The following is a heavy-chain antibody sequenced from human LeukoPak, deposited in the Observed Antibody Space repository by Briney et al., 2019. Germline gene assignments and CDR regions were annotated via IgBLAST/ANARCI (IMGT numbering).Heavy chain of an antibody. CDR3: ARGRRGSTYGYPDY. J-gene: IGHJ4*02. Sequence: SETLSLTCTVSGGSISDGNYYWGWIRQPPGKGLEDIGSLHGGSPRYNPSLRSQVTMSLATSKNQFSLNLNSVTAADTAVYYCARGRRGSTYGYPDYWGQGTLVTVSS. D-gene: IGHD5-18*01. V-gene: IGHV4-39*07. CDR1: GGSISDGNYY. CDR2: LHGGSP.